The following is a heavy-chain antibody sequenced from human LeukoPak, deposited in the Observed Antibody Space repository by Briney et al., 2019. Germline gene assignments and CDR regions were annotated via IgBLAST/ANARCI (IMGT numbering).Heavy chain of an antibody. CDR1: GFTFSNYA. V-gene: IGHV3-23*01. CDR3: VNQKRNLHLHY. Sequence: PGGSLRLSCAASGFTFSNYAMSWGRQIPGKGLMWDSAISGRSRTIHYAHSVKGRVTISRDNSKNTLYLQMNSLIAENTAIYHCVNQKRNLHLHYWRRGTVVSVSS. D-gene: IGHD1-14*01. J-gene: IGHJ4*02. CDR2: ISGRSRTI.